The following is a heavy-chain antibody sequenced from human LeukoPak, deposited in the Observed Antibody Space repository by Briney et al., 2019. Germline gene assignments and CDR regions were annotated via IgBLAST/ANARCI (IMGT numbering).Heavy chain of an antibody. D-gene: IGHD2-2*01. CDR2: IYTSGST. CDR3: ARGWYQLPKSYYYYYMDV. J-gene: IGHJ6*03. Sequence: PSETLSLTCTVSGGSISSDYWSWIRQPAGKGLEWIGRIYTSGSTNYNSSLKSRVAISVDTSKNQFSLKLSSVTAADTAVYYCARGWYQLPKSYYYYYMDVWGKGTTVTVSS. CDR1: GGSISSDY. V-gene: IGHV4-4*07.